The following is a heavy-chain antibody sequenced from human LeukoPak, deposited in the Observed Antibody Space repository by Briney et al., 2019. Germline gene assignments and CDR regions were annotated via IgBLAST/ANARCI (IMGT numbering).Heavy chain of an antibody. D-gene: IGHD3-3*02. CDR3: AKDSIVVFDI. V-gene: IGHV3-23*01. Sequence: GGPLRLSCVASGFTFNSEFMHWIRQAPGEGLEWVSAISGSCGSTYYADSVKGRLTISRDNSKNTLYLQMNSLRAEDTAVYYCAKDSIVVFDIWGQGTMVTVSS. CDR1: GFTFNSEF. CDR2: ISGSCGST. J-gene: IGHJ3*02.